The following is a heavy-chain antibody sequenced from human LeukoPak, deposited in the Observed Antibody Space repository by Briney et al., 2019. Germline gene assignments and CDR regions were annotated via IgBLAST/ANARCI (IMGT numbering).Heavy chain of an antibody. CDR3: ARDHGRYCSGGSCYFGGFFEY. J-gene: IGHJ4*02. Sequence: PGGSLRLSCAASGFTFSTYAMSWVRQAPGKGLEWVSAISGSGGSTYYADSVKGRFTISRDNAKNSLYLQMNSLRAEDTAVYYCARDHGRYCSGGSCYFGGFFEYWGQGTLGTVSS. D-gene: IGHD2-15*01. CDR1: GFTFSTYA. CDR2: ISGSGGST. V-gene: IGHV3-23*01.